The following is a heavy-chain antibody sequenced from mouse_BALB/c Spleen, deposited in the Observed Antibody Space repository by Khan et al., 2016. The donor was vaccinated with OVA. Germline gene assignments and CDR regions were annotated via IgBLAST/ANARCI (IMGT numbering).Heavy chain of an antibody. CDR1: GFSLTDYG. Sequence: VELVESGPGLVAPSQNLSITCTVSGFSLTDYGVSWIRQPPGKGLEWLGVIWGGGTKYYNSALKSRLSISKENSKSQVFLKMNSLQTDDTAMYYCAKGVWSYYFALDYWGQGTSVTGSS. V-gene: IGHV2-6-5*01. D-gene: IGHD2-10*02. CDR2: IWGGGTK. CDR3: AKGVWSYYFALDY. J-gene: IGHJ4*01.